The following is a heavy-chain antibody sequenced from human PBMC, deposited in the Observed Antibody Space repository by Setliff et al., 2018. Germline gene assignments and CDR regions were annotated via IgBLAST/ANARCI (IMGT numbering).Heavy chain of an antibody. CDR2: IYYSGST. Sequence: PSETLSLTCTVSGGSISSSSYYWGWIRQPPWKGLEWIGSIYYSGSTYYNPSLKSRVTISVDTSKNQFSLKLSSVTAADTAVYYCARAEYYYGSGSSHPYYMDVWGQGTTVTVSS. CDR1: GGSISSSSYY. V-gene: IGHV4-39*07. J-gene: IGHJ6*03. D-gene: IGHD3-10*01. CDR3: ARAEYYYGSGSSHPYYMDV.